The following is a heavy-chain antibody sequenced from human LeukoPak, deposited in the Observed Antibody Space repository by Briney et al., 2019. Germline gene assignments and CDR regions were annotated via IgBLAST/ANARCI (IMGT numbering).Heavy chain of an antibody. D-gene: IGHD3-9*01. CDR2: TNPIFGRA. J-gene: IGHJ4*02. V-gene: IGHV1-69*13. Sequence: SVKVSCTASACTFSSYAISWVREPPGQGLEWLGGTNPIFGRANYAQKFQGRVTITADESTSTAYMEMSSLRAEDTAVYYCASRFYDILTGYENYFDYWGQGTLVTVSS. CDR1: ACTFSSYA. CDR3: ASRFYDILTGYENYFDY.